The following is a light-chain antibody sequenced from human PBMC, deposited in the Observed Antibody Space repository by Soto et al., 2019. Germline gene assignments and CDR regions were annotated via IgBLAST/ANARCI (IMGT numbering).Light chain of an antibody. CDR2: GVS. V-gene: IGLV2-14*03. Sequence: QAVLAQPACVSGSPGQSITISCTGTSNDVGGYNYVSWYQQHPGKAPKLLIYGVSDRPSGVSNRFSGSKSGNAASLTISGLQAEDEGDYYCSSYTSSYTWVFGGGTK. J-gene: IGLJ3*02. CDR1: SNDVGGYNY. CDR3: SSYTSSYTWV.